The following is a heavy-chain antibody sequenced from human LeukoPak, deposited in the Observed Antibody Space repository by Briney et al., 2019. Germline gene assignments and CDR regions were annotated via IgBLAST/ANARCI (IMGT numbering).Heavy chain of an antibody. CDR1: GFIHSSSW. V-gene: IGHV3-30-3*01. D-gene: IGHD3-10*01. Sequence: PGGSLRLSCEVSGFIHSSSWMTWVRQAPGKGLEWVAVISYDGSNKYYADSVKGRFTISRDNSKNTLYLQMNSLRAEDTAVYYCARGVGGSGSSFYYYYMDVWGKGTTVTVSS. CDR3: ARGVGGSGSSFYYYYMDV. CDR2: ISYDGSNK. J-gene: IGHJ6*03.